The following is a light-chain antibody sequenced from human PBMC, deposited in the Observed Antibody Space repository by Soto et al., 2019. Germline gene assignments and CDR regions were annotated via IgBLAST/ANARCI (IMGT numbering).Light chain of an antibody. CDR1: QNINNN. CDR3: QQYENWPWT. CDR2: AAS. Sequence: EIVMTQSPVTLSVSPGERATLSCRASQNINNNLAWYQQKADQGPRLLIYAASTRATGISARFSGSGSGTEFTLTISSLQSEDFAVYYCQQYENWPWTFGQGTKVEIK. V-gene: IGKV3-15*01. J-gene: IGKJ1*01.